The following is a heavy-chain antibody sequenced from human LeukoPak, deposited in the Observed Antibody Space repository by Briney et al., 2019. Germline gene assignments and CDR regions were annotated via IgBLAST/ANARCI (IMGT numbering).Heavy chain of an antibody. J-gene: IGHJ4*02. CDR3: AREGLYCSGGSCYGY. V-gene: IGHV1-24*01. CDR1: GYTLTELS. CDR2: FDPEDGET. D-gene: IGHD2-15*01. Sequence: ASVKVSCKVSGYTLTELSMHWVRQAPGKGLEWMGGFDPEDGETIYAQKFQGRVTMTEDTSTDTAYMELRSLRSDDTAVYYCAREGLYCSGGSCYGYWGQGTLVTVSS.